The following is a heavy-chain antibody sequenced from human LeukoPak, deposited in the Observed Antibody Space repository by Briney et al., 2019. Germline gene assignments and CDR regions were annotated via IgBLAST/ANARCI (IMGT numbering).Heavy chain of an antibody. V-gene: IGHV3-21*01. D-gene: IGHD3-10*01. CDR1: GFTFSSYS. Sequence: KPGGSLRLSCAASGFTFSSYSMNWVRQAPGKGLEWVSSISSSSSYIYYADSVKGRFTISRDNAKNSLYLQMNSLRAEDTAVYYCARGRNYYGSGSYYNPNFDYWGQGALVTVPS. CDR3: ARGRNYYGSGSYYNPNFDY. J-gene: IGHJ4*02. CDR2: ISSSSSYI.